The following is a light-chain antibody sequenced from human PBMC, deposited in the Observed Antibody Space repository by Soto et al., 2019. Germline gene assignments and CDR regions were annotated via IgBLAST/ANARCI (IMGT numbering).Light chain of an antibody. Sequence: EIVLTQSPGTLSLSPGERGTLACRSSQSVSSSYLAWYQQKPGQAPRLLIYGASSRATSIPDRFSGSGSGTDFTLTISRLEPEDFAVYYCQQYGSSPRTFGQGTKV. CDR1: QSVSSSY. J-gene: IGKJ1*01. CDR2: GAS. CDR3: QQYGSSPRT. V-gene: IGKV3-20*01.